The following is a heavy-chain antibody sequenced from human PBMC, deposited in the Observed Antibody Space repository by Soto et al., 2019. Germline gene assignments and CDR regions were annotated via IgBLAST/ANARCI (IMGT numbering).Heavy chain of an antibody. D-gene: IGHD4-4*01. V-gene: IGHV3-33*01. J-gene: IGHJ5*02. CDR1: GFTFSSYG. Sequence: PGGSLRLSCAASGFTFSSYGMHWVRQAPGKGLEWVAVIWYDGSNKYYAGSVKGRFTISRDNSKNTLYLQMNSLRAEDTAVYYCARGTTVTNNWFDPWGQGILVTVSS. CDR2: IWYDGSNK. CDR3: ARGTTVTNNWFDP.